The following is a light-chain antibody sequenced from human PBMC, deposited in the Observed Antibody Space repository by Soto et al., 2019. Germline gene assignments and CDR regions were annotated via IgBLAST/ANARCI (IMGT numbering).Light chain of an antibody. Sequence: EIMMTQSPDTLSVSPGERATLSCRASQSVRSHLAWYQQKPGQPPRLLIYGASTRATGIPARFSGSGFGTEFTLTISSLQSEDFAVYYCQQYKNWPLFGQGTRLEIK. CDR3: QQYKNWPL. V-gene: IGKV3-15*01. J-gene: IGKJ5*01. CDR1: QSVRSH. CDR2: GAS.